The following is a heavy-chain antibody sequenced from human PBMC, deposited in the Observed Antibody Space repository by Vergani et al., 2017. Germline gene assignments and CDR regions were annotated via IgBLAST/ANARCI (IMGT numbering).Heavy chain of an antibody. CDR2: IYYSGST. D-gene: IGHD2-21*02. Sequence: QVQLQESGPGLVKPSETLSLTCTVSGGSISSYYWSWIRQPPGKGLEWIGYIYYSGSTYYNPSLKSRVTISVDTSKNQFSLKLSSVTAADTAVYYCARQYCGGDCYRPDYYYYGMDVWGQGTTVTVSS. CDR1: GGSISSYY. V-gene: IGHV4-59*08. J-gene: IGHJ6*02. CDR3: ARQYCGGDCYRPDYYYYGMDV.